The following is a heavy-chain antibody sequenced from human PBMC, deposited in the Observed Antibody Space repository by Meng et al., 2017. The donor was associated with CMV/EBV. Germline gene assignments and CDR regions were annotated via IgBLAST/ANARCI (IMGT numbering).Heavy chain of an antibody. J-gene: IGHJ3*02. D-gene: IGHD1-1*01. CDR2: IRYDGNNK. V-gene: IGHV3-30*02. CDR3: AKAGGYNWNDEAFDI. Sequence: GESLKISCAASGFTFSSYGMHWVRQAPGKGLEWVAFIRYDGNNKYYADSVKGRFTISRDNSKNTLNLQMNSLRAEETAVFYCAKAGGYNWNDEAFDIWGQGTMVT. CDR1: GFTFSSYG.